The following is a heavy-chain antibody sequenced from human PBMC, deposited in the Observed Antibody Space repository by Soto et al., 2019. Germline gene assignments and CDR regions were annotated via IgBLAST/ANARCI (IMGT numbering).Heavy chain of an antibody. CDR1: GGTFSSYA. J-gene: IGHJ4*02. Sequence: AAAVQVSCKASGGTFSSYAISWVRQAPGQGLEWMGRIIPFIGTANYAQKFQGRVTITADEYTSTAYMELSSLRSEDTAVYYCASFKRDILTGYRSGFDYWGQGTMVTVSS. D-gene: IGHD3-9*01. CDR2: IIPFIGTA. V-gene: IGHV1-69*11. CDR3: ASFKRDILTGYRSGFDY.